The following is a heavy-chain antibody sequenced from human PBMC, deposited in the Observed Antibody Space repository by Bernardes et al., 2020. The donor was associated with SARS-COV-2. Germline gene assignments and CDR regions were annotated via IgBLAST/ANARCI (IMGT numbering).Heavy chain of an antibody. Sequence: GGSLCLSCVASGITFSSHWMHWVRQAPGQGLVWVSRINGDGSSQSYADSVKGRLTISRDNAKNTVFLQMNSLRAEDTALYYCARARLRYSIFDAFDIWGQGTVVTVSS. CDR2: INGDGSSQ. CDR3: ARARLRYSIFDAFDI. V-gene: IGHV3-74*01. J-gene: IGHJ3*02. D-gene: IGHD3-9*01. CDR1: GITFSSHW.